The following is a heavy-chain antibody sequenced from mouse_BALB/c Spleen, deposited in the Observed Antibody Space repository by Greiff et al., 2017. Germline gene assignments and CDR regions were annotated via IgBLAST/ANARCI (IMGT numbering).Heavy chain of an antibody. CDR2: ISYSGST. J-gene: IGHJ2*01. D-gene: IGHD1-1*01. CDR3: ARDGWGGSTVVAPGAMDY. Sequence: EVKLMESGPGLVKPSQSLSLTCTVTGYSITSDYAWNWIRQFPGNKLEWMGYISYSGSTSYNPSLKSRISITRDTSKNQFFLQLNSVTTEDTATYYCARDGWGGSTVVAPGAMDYWGQGTTLTVSS. V-gene: IGHV3-2*02. CDR1: GYSITSDYA.